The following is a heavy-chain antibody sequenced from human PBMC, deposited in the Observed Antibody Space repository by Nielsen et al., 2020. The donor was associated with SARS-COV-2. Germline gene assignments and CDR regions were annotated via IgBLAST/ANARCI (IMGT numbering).Heavy chain of an antibody. D-gene: IGHD5-12*01. CDR1: GYTFSDYY. Sequence: ASVKVSCKASGYTFSDYYMHWVRQAPGQGLEWMGWINPSSGGTKYAQKFQDWVTMTRDTSISTAYMEVSSLRSEDTAVYYCAREYSGYGGPHWFDPWGQGTLVTVSS. J-gene: IGHJ5*02. V-gene: IGHV1-2*04. CDR3: AREYSGYGGPHWFDP. CDR2: INPSSGGT.